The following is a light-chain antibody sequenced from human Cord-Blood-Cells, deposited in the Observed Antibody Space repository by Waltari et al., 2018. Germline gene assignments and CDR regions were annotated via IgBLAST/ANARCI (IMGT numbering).Light chain of an antibody. CDR1: SSDVGSYNL. Sequence: QSALTQPASVSGSPGQSITISCTGTSSDVGSYNLFSWYQRHPGKAPKLMIYEVSKRPSGVSKRFSGSKSGNTASLTISGLQAEDEADYYCCSYAGSSTYVFGTGTKVTVL. V-gene: IGLV2-23*02. CDR2: EVS. CDR3: CSYAGSSTYV. J-gene: IGLJ1*01.